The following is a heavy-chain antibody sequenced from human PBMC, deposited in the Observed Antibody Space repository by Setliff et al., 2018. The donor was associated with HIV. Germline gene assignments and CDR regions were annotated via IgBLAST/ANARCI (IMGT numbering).Heavy chain of an antibody. CDR3: ARVNSGGYNYKSFFDY. V-gene: IGHV3-20*04. Sequence: RPGGSLRLSCAASGFTFEDYGMSWVRQAPGKGLEWVSGINWYVGSTGYLDSVKCRFTISRDNAKNSLYLQMNSLRAEDTAVYYCARVNSGGYNYKSFFDYWGQGTLVTVSS. CDR1: GFTFEDYG. J-gene: IGHJ4*02. D-gene: IGHD5-12*01. CDR2: INWYVGST.